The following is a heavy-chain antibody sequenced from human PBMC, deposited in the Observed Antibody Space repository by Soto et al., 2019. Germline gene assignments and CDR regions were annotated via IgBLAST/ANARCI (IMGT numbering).Heavy chain of an antibody. CDR2: ISGYNGYT. CDR3: ARSGAYCTSITCLFDSF. J-gene: IGHJ4*02. V-gene: IGHV1-18*01. CDR1: GYTFTSYG. D-gene: IGHD2-8*01. Sequence: QAQLVQSGAEVKKPGASVKVSCRASGYTFTSYGYAWVRQAPGQGLEWLGLISGYNGYTNYAHKLQDRVTQKTHTSTTTAYIELRTLGSDDTAVYYCARSGAYCTSITCLFDSFWGLGTLVTVSS.